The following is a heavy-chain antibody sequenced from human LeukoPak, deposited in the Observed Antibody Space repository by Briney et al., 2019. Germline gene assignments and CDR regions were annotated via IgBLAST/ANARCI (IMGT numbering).Heavy chain of an antibody. D-gene: IGHD2-15*01. CDR3: ARAPRSGGSWYYYYGMDV. CDR1: GDSVSSNSAA. V-gene: IGHV6-1*01. CDR2: TYYRSKWYN. J-gene: IGHJ6*02. Sequence: SQTLSLTCAISGDSVSSNSAAWNWIRQSPSRGLEWLGRTYYRSKWYNDYAVSVKSRITINPDTSKNQFSLQLNSVTPEDTAVYYCARAPRSGGSWYYYYGMDVWGQGTTVTVSS.